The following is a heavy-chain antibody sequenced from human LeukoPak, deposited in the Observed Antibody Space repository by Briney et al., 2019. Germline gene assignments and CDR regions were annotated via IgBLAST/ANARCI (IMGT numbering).Heavy chain of an antibody. D-gene: IGHD3-16*02. CDR1: GYSFTTYW. V-gene: IGHV5-10-1*01. J-gene: IGHJ4*02. CDR3: ARVIHLGESSLYDY. CDR2: IDPSDSYT. Sequence: GESLKISFKGSGYSFTTYWITWVRQMPGKGLEWMGRIDPSDSYTNYSPSFQGHVTISADKSISTAYLQWSSLKASDTAMYYCARVIHLGESSLYDYWGQGTLVTVSS.